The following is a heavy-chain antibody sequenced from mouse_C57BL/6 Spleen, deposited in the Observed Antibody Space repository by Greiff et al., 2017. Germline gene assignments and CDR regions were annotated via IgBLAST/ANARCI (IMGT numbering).Heavy chain of an antibody. Sequence: EVQGVESGGGLVRPGSSVKLSCTASGFTFSDYSMALVRQGPEKGLEWVANINYGGSITYYLDSLKNRFIISRDNAKKTLYLQMSSLKFEDTATDYCESSAFITAVLATRYFDYWGTGTPVTVSS. CDR3: ESSAFITAVLATRYFDY. D-gene: IGHD1-1*01. J-gene: IGHJ1*03. CDR2: INYGGSIT. CDR1: GFTFSDYS. V-gene: IGHV5-16*01.